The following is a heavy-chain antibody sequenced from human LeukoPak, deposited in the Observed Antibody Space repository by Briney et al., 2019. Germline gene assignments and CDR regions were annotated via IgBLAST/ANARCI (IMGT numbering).Heavy chain of an antibody. V-gene: IGHV3-23*01. Sequence: GGSLRLSCAASGFTFSSYAMSWVRQAPGKGLEWVSVISGSGGSTYYADSVTGRFTISRDNSKNTLYLQMNSLRAEDTAVYHCAKGYSSGWSHHDYWGQGTLVTVSS. D-gene: IGHD6-19*01. J-gene: IGHJ4*02. CDR1: GFTFSSYA. CDR2: ISGSGGST. CDR3: AKGYSSGWSHHDY.